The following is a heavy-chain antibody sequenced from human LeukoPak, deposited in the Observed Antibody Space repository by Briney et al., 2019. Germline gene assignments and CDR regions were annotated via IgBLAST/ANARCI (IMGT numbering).Heavy chain of an antibody. CDR1: GFSFSSYS. Sequence: GGSLILSCAASGFSFSSYSMNWVRQAPGKGLEWVSFISSSSSSIYYADSVKGRFTISRDNAKNSLYLQMNSLRDEDTAVYYCARAPRVYSGYVGAQSDCWGQGTPVTVSS. D-gene: IGHD5-12*01. V-gene: IGHV3-48*02. CDR2: ISSSSSSI. CDR3: ARAPRVYSGYVGAQSDC. J-gene: IGHJ4*02.